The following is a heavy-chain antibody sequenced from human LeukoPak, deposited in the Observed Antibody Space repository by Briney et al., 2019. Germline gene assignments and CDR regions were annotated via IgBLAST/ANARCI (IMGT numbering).Heavy chain of an antibody. V-gene: IGHV3-21*01. CDR3: TRDVRDEYTSGWYPIGY. Sequence: GGSLRLSCAASGFSFSTYSMNWVRQAPGKGLEWVSSISSGGRYVYYADSVKGRFTISRDNAKNSLYLQMNSLRGEDTAVYYCTRDVRDEYTSGWYPIGYWGQGTLVTVSS. CDR1: GFSFSTYS. D-gene: IGHD6-19*01. CDR2: ISSGGRYV. J-gene: IGHJ4*02.